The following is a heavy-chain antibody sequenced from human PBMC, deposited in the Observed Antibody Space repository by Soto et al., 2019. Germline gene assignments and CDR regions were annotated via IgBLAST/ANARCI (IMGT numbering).Heavy chain of an antibody. Sequence: QVQLVESGGGVVQPGRSLRLSCAASGFTFSVYGMRWVRQAPGKGLEWVAVISSDGSNEYYADSVKGRFTISRDNSKNTLYLQMNSLRAVDTAVYYCAKDLRSYHRMPSYYFDSWGQGTLVTVSS. CDR3: AKDLRSYHRMPSYYFDS. J-gene: IGHJ4*02. V-gene: IGHV3-30*18. D-gene: IGHD3-10*01. CDR2: ISSDGSNE. CDR1: GFTFSVYG.